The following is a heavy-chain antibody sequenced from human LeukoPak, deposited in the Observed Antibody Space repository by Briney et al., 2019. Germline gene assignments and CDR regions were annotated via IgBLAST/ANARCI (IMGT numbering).Heavy chain of an antibody. Sequence: PSETLSLTCAVYGGSFSGYYWSWIRQPPGKGLEWIGEINHSGSTNYNPSLKSRVTISVDTSKNQFSLKLSSVTAADTAVYYCARRATDYYDSSGYYYGGPPLYYFDYWGQGTLVTVSS. D-gene: IGHD3-22*01. CDR3: ARRATDYYDSSGYYYGGPPLYYFDY. V-gene: IGHV4-34*01. CDR1: GGSFSGYY. J-gene: IGHJ4*02. CDR2: INHSGST.